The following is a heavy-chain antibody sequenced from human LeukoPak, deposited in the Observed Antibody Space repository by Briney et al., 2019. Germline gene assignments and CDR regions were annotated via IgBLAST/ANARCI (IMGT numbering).Heavy chain of an antibody. CDR2: IHSSGST. CDR1: GASVERKY. Sequence: SETLSLTCSVSGASVERKYWSWIRQPPGKGLEWIGYIHSSGSTNYNPSLKSRVTMSLGTSKNQFSLRLSFVTAADTAVYYCARVESSSTYYYYYYMDVWGKGTTVTVSS. D-gene: IGHD6-6*01. J-gene: IGHJ6*03. V-gene: IGHV4-59*02. CDR3: ARVESSSTYYYYYYMDV.